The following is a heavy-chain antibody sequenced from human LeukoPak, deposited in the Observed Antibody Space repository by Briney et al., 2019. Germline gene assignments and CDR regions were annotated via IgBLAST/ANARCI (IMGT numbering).Heavy chain of an antibody. CDR3: ARGGSYPGY. V-gene: IGHV3-7*01. CDR2: IKEDGSEK. CDR1: GFTFSNYW. J-gene: IGHJ4*02. D-gene: IGHD1-26*01. Sequence: PGGSLRLSCAASGFTFSNYWMSWVRQAPGKRLEWVAKIKEDGSEKYYVDSVKGRFTISRDNAENSLSLQMNSLRAENTAVYYCARGGSYPGYWGQGTLVTVSS.